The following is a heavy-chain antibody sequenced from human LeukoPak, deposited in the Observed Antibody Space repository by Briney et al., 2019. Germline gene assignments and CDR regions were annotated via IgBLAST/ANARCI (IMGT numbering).Heavy chain of an antibody. J-gene: IGHJ4*02. CDR2: IYPGDSDT. CDR1: EYSFPNYC. CDR3: ARHVGSTVRGVILYYFDY. V-gene: IGHV5-51*01. D-gene: IGHD3-10*01. Sequence: GESLKISCKHSEYSFPNYCIGWVRQMPGKGLEWMGIIYPGDSDTRYSPSFQGQVTISADKSISTAYLQWSSLKASDTAMYYCARHVGSTVRGVILYYFDYWGQGTLVTVSS.